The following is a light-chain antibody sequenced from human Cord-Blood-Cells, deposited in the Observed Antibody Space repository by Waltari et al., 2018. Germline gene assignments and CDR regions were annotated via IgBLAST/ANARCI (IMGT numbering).Light chain of an antibody. V-gene: IGLV2-11*01. J-gene: IGLJ2*01. CDR1: PGTLVVFNY. CDR3: CSYAGSYTWV. CDR2: DVS. Sequence: QSPLPTPRPCPGPPDSPVPISSLETPGTLVVFNYFPGYQHHPGKAPKLMIYDVSKRPSGVPDRFSGSKSGNTASLTISRLQAEDEADYYCCSYAGSYTWVFGGGTKLTVL.